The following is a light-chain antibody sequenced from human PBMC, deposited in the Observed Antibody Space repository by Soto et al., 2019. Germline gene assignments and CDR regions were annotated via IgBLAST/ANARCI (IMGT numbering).Light chain of an antibody. CDR2: DAS. Sequence: DIQMTQSPSTLSASVGDRVTITCRASQSISSSLAWYQQKPGKAPKVLIYDASNLESGVPSRFSGSGSGTEFTLTISSLQPDDFATYYCQQCNSYPWTFGQGTKVDNK. J-gene: IGKJ1*01. CDR3: QQCNSYPWT. V-gene: IGKV1-5*01. CDR1: QSISSS.